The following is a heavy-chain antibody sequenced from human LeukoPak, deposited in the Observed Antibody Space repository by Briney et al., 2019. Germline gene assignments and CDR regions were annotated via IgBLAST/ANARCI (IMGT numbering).Heavy chain of an antibody. V-gene: IGHV1-18*04. D-gene: IGHD4-17*01. J-gene: IGHJ4*02. CDR2: MSALNGNT. Sequence: ASVKVSCKASGYTFTGYYMHWVRQAPGQGLEWMGWMSALNGNTNYQHKFQGRVTMTTDTSKNTAYMELRSLRSDDTAMYYCARDSALLNNGDWYGGSDYWGQGTLVTVSS. CDR1: GYTFTGYY. CDR3: ARDSALLNNGDWYGGSDY.